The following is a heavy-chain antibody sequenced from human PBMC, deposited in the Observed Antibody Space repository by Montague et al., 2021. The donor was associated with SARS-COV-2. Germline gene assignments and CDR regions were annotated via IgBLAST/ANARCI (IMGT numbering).Heavy chain of an antibody. CDR3: ARGGARYNWNYEGGFDL. J-gene: IGHJ2*01. CDR1: GFRFSDYY. CDR2: ISSSSTCT. D-gene: IGHD1-7*01. V-gene: IGHV3-11*06. Sequence: SLRLSCAASGFRFSDYYMSWIRQAPGKGPEWVSDISSSSTCTSSADSVKGRFTISRDNAKNSLYLHLNSLRAEDTAVYYCARGGARYNWNYEGGFDLWGRGTLVTVSS.